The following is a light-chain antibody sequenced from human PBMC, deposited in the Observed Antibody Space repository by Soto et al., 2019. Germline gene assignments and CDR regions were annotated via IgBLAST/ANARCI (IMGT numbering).Light chain of an antibody. CDR3: QQYYSSSFA. V-gene: IGKV4-1*01. Sequence: DIVMTQSPDSLAVSLDERATINCKSSQSVLYSSNNKNYLAWYQQKPGQPPKLLIYWASTRESGVPDRFSGSGSGTDFTLTISSLQAEDVAVYYCQQYYSSSFAFGQGTKLEIK. CDR2: WAS. CDR1: QSVLYSSNNKNY. J-gene: IGKJ2*01.